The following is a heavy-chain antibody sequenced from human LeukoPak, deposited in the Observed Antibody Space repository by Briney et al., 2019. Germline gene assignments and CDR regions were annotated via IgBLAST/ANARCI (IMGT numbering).Heavy chain of an antibody. CDR1: GFTFSNYA. CDR2: ISGSGGST. CDR3: AKVEHYYDSSGYYRYYFDY. V-gene: IGHV3-23*01. J-gene: IGHJ4*02. D-gene: IGHD3-22*01. Sequence: GGSLRLSCVASGFTFSNYAMSWVRQTPGKGLEWVSSISGSGGSTHYADSVKGRFTISRDNSKNILYLQMNSLRAEDTAVYYCAKVEHYYDSSGYYRYYFDYWGQGTLVTVSS.